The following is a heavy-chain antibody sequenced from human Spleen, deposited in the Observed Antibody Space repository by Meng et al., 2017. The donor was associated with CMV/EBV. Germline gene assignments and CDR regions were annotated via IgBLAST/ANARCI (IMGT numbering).Heavy chain of an antibody. D-gene: IGHD4-11*01. CDR1: GFNFSDYA. V-gene: IGHV3-30*04. Sequence: GESLKISCAASGFNFSDYAMHWVRQAPGKGLEWVAFISFDGRNKFYGDSVKGRFTISRDKSKNTLDLQVNSLRDEDTAVYYCATVVALTTVTTRDYVAPYNWFDPWGQGTLVTVSS. CDR2: ISFDGRNK. CDR3: ATVVALTTVTTRDYVAPYNWFDP. J-gene: IGHJ5*02.